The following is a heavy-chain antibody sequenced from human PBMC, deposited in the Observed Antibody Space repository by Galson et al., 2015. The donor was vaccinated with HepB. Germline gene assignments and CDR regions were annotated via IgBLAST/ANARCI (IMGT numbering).Heavy chain of an antibody. D-gene: IGHD5-24*01. CDR3: AHSDDGYNFYALKNAFDI. CDR2: IYWNDDK. Sequence: PALVKPTQTLTLTCTFSGFSLSTSGVGVGWIRQPPGKALEWLALIYWNDDKRYSPSLKSRLTITKDTSKNQVVLTMTNMDPVDTATYYCAHSDDGYNFYALKNAFDIWGQGTMVTVSS. CDR1: GFSLSTSGVG. V-gene: IGHV2-5*01. J-gene: IGHJ3*02.